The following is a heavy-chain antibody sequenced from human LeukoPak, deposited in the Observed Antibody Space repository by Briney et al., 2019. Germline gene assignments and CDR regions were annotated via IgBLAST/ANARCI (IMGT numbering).Heavy chain of an antibody. Sequence: SQTLSLTCTVSGGSVSSGDYYWTWIRQPPGKGLEWIGYIYSRGSAYSAPSLKNRVTISVDTSKNQFSLKLSSVTAADTAVYYCARVVPAVPGYWGQGTLVTVSS. CDR3: ARVVPAVPGY. CDR1: GGSVSSGDYY. V-gene: IGHV4-30-4*08. D-gene: IGHD2-2*01. CDR2: IYSRGSA. J-gene: IGHJ4*02.